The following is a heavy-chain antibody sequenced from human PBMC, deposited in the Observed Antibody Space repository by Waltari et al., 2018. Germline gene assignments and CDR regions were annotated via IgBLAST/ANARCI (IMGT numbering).Heavy chain of an antibody. CDR1: GFTFSNYW. J-gene: IGHJ4*02. D-gene: IGHD6-6*01. Sequence: EVQLVESGGGLVQPGGSLRLSCAASGFTFSNYWMTWVRQAPGKGLEWVASIKKDGSEKYYVDSVKGRFTFSRDNAKKSLYLQMNSLRVEDTAVYYCARDAVRRFDYWGQGTLVTVSS. CDR2: IKKDGSEK. CDR3: ARDAVRRFDY. V-gene: IGHV3-7*01.